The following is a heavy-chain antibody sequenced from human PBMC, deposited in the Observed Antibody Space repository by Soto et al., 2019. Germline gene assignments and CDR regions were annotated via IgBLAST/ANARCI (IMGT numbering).Heavy chain of an antibody. Sequence: SETLSLTCAVSGYSINDNSYYWAWIRRPPGKGLEWIGSISYAGKIYRSPSLKSRIAMSVDTSKSQFSLSLTSVTAADTAVYYCARSLRATYCGGECYGLSFDFWGKGVLVTVSS. CDR2: ISYAGKI. V-gene: IGHV4-39*01. D-gene: IGHD2-21*01. J-gene: IGHJ4*02. CDR1: GYSINDNSYY. CDR3: ARSLRATYCGGECYGLSFDF.